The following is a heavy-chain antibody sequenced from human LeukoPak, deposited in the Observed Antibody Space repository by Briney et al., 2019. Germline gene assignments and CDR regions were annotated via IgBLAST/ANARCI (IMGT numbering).Heavy chain of an antibody. J-gene: IGHJ4*02. D-gene: IGHD2-21*01. CDR1: GFTFSSYS. Sequence: GGSLRLSCAASGFTFSSYSMNWVRQAPGKGLEWVSSISSSSSYIYYADSVKGRFTISRDNAKNSLYLQMNSLRAEDTAVYYCARDPGYCGGDCYPNYFDYWGQGTLLTVSS. V-gene: IGHV3-21*01. CDR3: ARDPGYCGGDCYPNYFDY. CDR2: ISSSSSYI.